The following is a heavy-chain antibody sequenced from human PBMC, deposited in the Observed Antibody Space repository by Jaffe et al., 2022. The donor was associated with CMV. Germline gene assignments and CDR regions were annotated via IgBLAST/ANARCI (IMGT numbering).Heavy chain of an antibody. CDR1: GYSFPDYY. CDR3: VTSGYCTNTNCYGHFEH. CDR2: IYPGDADA. D-gene: IGHD2-2*01. Sequence: EVQLVQSGAEVKKPGESLEISCRGSGYSFPDYYIGWVRQMPGKGLEWMGIIYPGDADARYSPSFQGQVTISADKSIRTAYLQWSSLKASDTAIYYCVTSGYCTNTNCYGHFEHWGQGTLVTVSS. V-gene: IGHV5-51*01. J-gene: IGHJ4*02.